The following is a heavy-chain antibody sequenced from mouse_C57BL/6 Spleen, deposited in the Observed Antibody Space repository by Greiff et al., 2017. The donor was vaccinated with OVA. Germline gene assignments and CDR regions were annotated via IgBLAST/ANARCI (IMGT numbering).Heavy chain of an antibody. J-gene: IGHJ4*01. CDR3: ARVYGSFYAMDY. CDR2: IYPRSGNT. V-gene: IGHV1-81*01. Sequence: VKLQQSGAELARPGASVKLSCKASGYTFTSYGISWVKQRTGQGLEWIGEIYPRSGNTYYNEKFKGKATLTADKSSSTAYMELRSLTSEDSAVYFCARVYGSFYAMDYWGQGTSVTVSS. D-gene: IGHD1-1*01. CDR1: GYTFTSYG.